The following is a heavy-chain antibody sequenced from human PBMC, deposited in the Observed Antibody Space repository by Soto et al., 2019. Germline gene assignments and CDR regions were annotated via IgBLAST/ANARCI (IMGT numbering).Heavy chain of an antibody. CDR2: SSAYNGNT. D-gene: IGHD1-26*01. CDR3: ARASGSAYWFAP. CDR1: GYTFTSYG. Sequence: QVQLVQSGAEVKKPGASVKVSCKASGYTFTSYGISWVRQAPGQGLEWMGWSSAYNGNTNYAQKLQGRATMTTETYTSTAYMGLRSLRSDDTAVYYCARASGSAYWFAPWGQGTLVTVSS. V-gene: IGHV1-18*01. J-gene: IGHJ5*02.